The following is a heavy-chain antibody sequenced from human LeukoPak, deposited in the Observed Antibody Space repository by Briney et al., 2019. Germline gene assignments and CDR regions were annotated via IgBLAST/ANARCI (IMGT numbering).Heavy chain of an antibody. J-gene: IGHJ4*02. V-gene: IGHV3-30-3*01. CDR1: GFTFSSYA. CDR3: ARDHYYGSVLDW. Sequence: GGSLRLSCAASGFTFSSYAMHWVRQAPGKGLERVAVISYDGSNKYYADSVKGRFTISRDNSKNTLYLQMNSLRAEDTAVYYCARDHYYGSVLDWWGQGTLVTVSS. CDR2: ISYDGSNK. D-gene: IGHD3-10*01.